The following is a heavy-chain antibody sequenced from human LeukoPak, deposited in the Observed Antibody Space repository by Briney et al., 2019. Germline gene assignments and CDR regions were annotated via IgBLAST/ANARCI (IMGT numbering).Heavy chain of an antibody. CDR3: ARVGYSSSWYWFDP. J-gene: IGHJ5*02. D-gene: IGHD6-13*01. CDR2: INTNTGNP. Sequence: ASVKVSCKASGYTFTSYAMNWVRQAPGQGLEWMGWINTNTGNPTYAQGFTGRFVFSSDTSVSTAYPQISSLKAEDTAVYYCARVGYSSSWYWFDPWGQGTLVTVSS. CDR1: GYTFTSYA. V-gene: IGHV7-4-1*02.